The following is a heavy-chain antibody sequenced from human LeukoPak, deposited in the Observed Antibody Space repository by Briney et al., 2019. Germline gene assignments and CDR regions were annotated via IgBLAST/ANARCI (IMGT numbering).Heavy chain of an antibody. J-gene: IGHJ3*02. Sequence: PGGSLRLSCVASGFTFTIFGLNWVRQAPGKGPEWVSYIDARSGITYYADSVQGRFTISRDNAKESVFLQMNSLRADDTAVYYCARTYDFGRSPTGDAFDNWGPGTWVIVSS. D-gene: IGHD3/OR15-3a*01. CDR2: IDARSGIT. CDR1: GFTFTIFG. V-gene: IGHV3-48*01. CDR3: ARTYDFGRSPTGDAFDN.